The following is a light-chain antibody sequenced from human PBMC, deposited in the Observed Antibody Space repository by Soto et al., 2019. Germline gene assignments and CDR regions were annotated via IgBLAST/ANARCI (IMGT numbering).Light chain of an antibody. V-gene: IGKV3-20*01. CDR1: QSISSSN. CDR3: QHYSNSLWT. CDR2: AAH. Sequence: DIVLTQSPGTLSLSPGERVTLSCRASQSISSSNFDWYQQKPGQAPRLLIYAAHIRATGIPDRFSGSGSGTDFTLTISRLEAEDFAVYYCQHYSNSLWTFGQGTKVEIK. J-gene: IGKJ1*01.